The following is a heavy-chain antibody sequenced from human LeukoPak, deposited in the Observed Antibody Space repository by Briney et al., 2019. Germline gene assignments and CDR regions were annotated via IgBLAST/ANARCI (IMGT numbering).Heavy chain of an antibody. D-gene: IGHD2-8*01. CDR1: SGSISSYY. V-gene: IGHV4-59*01. Sequence: SETLSLTCTVSSGSISSYYWSWIRQPPGKGLEWIGYIFYRGSTNYNPSLKSRVTISVDTSKNQFSLKLNSVTAADTAVYYCARDEMGDVWGQGTTVTVSS. CDR3: ARDEMGDV. J-gene: IGHJ6*02. CDR2: IFYRGST.